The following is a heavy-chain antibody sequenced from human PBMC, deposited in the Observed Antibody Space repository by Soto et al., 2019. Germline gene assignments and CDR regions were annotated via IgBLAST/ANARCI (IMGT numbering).Heavy chain of an antibody. Sequence: QVQLVQSEAEGKKPGSSRRLSCRTSGGTFNSFTINWGRRAPGQGLGWLGGIMAIFEKRNYAQKFLGRVTITANESTSTAYLELSGLTIEDTAVYYCARERASGNHDFWGQGTPVTVSS. V-gene: IGHV1-69*01. D-gene: IGHD1-1*01. CDR2: IMAIFEKR. J-gene: IGHJ4*02. CDR3: ARERASGNHDF. CDR1: GGTFNSFT.